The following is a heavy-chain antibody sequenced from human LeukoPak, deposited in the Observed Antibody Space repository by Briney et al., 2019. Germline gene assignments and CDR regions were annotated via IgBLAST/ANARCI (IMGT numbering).Heavy chain of an antibody. CDR2: ISSNSDAV. V-gene: IGHV3-9*01. D-gene: IGHD3-3*01. J-gene: IGHJ5*02. CDR1: GFTFDDYA. CDR3: AKDRWTIFGVSSGVGWFDP. Sequence: PGGSLRLSCAASGFTFDDYAMHWVRQRPGKGLEWVSGISSNSDAVAYADSLKGRFTISRDNAKNSLYLQMNSLRDEDTAFYYCAKDRWTIFGVSSGVGWFDPWGQGTLVIVSS.